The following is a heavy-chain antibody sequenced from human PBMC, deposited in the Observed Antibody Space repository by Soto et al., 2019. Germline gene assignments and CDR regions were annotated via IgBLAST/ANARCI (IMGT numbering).Heavy chain of an antibody. Sequence: SETLSLTCAIYGAALGGFHWTWLRQAPGKGLEWIGELIHGGSTNYNPSLKGRVSFSLDTSKNQFSLHLMSVTAADTAVYYCARSPLGYDYVRQTWREVGDSFDIWGRGTLVTVSS. CDR3: ARSPLGYDYVRQTWREVGDSFDI. CDR2: LIHGGST. CDR1: GAALGGFH. D-gene: IGHD3-16*01. J-gene: IGHJ3*02. V-gene: IGHV4-34*12.